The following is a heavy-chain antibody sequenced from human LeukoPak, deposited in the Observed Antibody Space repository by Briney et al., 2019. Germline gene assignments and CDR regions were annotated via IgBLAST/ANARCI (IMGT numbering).Heavy chain of an antibody. CDR3: ARAITILGVVTRGAFDY. Sequence: ASVKVSCKASGYTFTGYYMHWVRQAPGQGLEWMGWINPNSGGTNYAQKFQGRVTMTRDTSISTAYMELSRLRSDDTAVYYCARAITILGVVTRGAFDYWGEGTLVTVSS. J-gene: IGHJ4*02. D-gene: IGHD3-3*01. CDR1: GYTFTGYY. CDR2: INPNSGGT. V-gene: IGHV1-2*02.